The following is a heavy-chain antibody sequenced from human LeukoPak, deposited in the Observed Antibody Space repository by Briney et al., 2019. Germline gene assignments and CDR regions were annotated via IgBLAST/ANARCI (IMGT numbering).Heavy chain of an antibody. V-gene: IGHV1-2*02. CDR2: INPNSGGT. D-gene: IGHD2-2*01. Sequence: GASVKVSCKASGYTFTDYYIYWVRQAPGQGLEWMGWINPNSGGTNYARRFQGRVTMTRDTSISTAFMELSRLRSDDTPLYYCARAVMYCSSTSCPTYYFDYWGQGTLVTVSS. CDR3: ARAVMYCSSTSCPTYYFDY. CDR1: GYTFTDYY. J-gene: IGHJ4*02.